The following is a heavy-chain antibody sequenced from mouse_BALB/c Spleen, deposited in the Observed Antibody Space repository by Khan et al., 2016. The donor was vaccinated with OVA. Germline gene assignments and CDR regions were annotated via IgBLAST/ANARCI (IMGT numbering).Heavy chain of an antibody. V-gene: IGHV1-26*01. CDR2: INPHTDNI. J-gene: IGHJ3*01. D-gene: IGHD2-12*01. CDR3: ARGDDFFDS. Sequence: IQLVQSGPDLVKPGASVKISCKASGYSFTLYYMSWVKQSHGKSLEWIGRINPHTDNINYNQEFKGRAILTVDKSSNTAYMELRSLTSEDSAVYFGARGDDFFDSWGQGTLVTVSA. CDR1: GYSFTLYY.